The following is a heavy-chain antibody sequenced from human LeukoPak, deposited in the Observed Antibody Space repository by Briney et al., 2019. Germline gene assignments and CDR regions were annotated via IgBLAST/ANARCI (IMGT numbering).Heavy chain of an antibody. Sequence: GGSLRLSCAASGFTFSSYSMNWVRQAPGKGLEWVSSISSSSSYIYYADSVKGRFTISRDNAKNSLYLQMNSLRAEDTAVYYCARDTAVAGGYYYHMDVWGKGTTVTISS. J-gene: IGHJ6*03. V-gene: IGHV3-21*01. D-gene: IGHD6-19*01. CDR3: ARDTAVAGGYYYHMDV. CDR1: GFTFSSYS. CDR2: ISSSSSYI.